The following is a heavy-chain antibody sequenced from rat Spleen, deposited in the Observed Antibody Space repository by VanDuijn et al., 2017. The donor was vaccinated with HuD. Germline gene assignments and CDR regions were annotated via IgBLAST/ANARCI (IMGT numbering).Heavy chain of an antibody. V-gene: IGHV3-3*01. Sequence: EVQLQESGPGLVKPSQSLSLTCSVIGYSITSSLRWNWIRKLPGNKLEWMGYINSAGSTVYNPSLKSRLSITRDTSKNQFFLQVNSVSSEDTATYYCATSEGVHYYLPFAYWGQGTLVTVSS. CDR3: ATSEGVHYYLPFAY. D-gene: IGHD1-1*01. CDR2: INSAGST. CDR1: GYSITSSLR. J-gene: IGHJ3*01.